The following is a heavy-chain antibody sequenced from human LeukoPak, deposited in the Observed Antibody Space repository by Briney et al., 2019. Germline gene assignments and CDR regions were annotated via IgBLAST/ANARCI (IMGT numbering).Heavy chain of an antibody. CDR2: ISGSGGST. Sequence: PGGSLRLSCAASGFTFSSYAMSWVRQAPGKGLEWVSAISGSGGSTYYADSVEGRFTISRDNSKNTLYLQMNSLRAEDTAVYYCAKTGYSSGWYRRGYYFDYWGQGTLVTVSS. D-gene: IGHD6-19*01. J-gene: IGHJ4*02. CDR1: GFTFSSYA. V-gene: IGHV3-23*01. CDR3: AKTGYSSGWYRRGYYFDY.